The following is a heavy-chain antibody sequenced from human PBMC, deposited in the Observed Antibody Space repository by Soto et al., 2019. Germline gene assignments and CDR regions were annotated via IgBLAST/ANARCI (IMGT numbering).Heavy chain of an antibody. D-gene: IGHD2-15*01. CDR3: GRVLVAATRHTGYDY. V-gene: IGHV4-39*02. CDR1: GVSISSSDYY. Sequence: PSETLSLTCSVSGVSISSSDYYWAWIRQPPGKGLEWIGSIDYNGVTYSNPSLKGRVTISKDTSKNKFSLQLTSVTAADTAFYYCGRVLVAATRHTGYDYWGQGTEVTVYS. J-gene: IGHJ4*02. CDR2: IDYNGVT.